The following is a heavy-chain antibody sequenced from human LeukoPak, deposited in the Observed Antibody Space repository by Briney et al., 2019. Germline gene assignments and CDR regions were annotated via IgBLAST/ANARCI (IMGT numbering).Heavy chain of an antibody. V-gene: IGHV4-38-2*01. CDR1: GYSITRGYF. J-gene: IGHJ4*02. CDR3: ARPPDSSDYGAAFDF. D-gene: IGHD4-17*01. CDR2: IYHSGTT. Sequence: PSETLSLTCGVSGYSITRGYFWGWLRQPPGKGLEWIGSIYHSGTTYYNPSLKSRVTISVDTSKTQFSLKLSSVTAADTAVYYCARPPDSSDYGAAFDFWGQGTLVTVSS.